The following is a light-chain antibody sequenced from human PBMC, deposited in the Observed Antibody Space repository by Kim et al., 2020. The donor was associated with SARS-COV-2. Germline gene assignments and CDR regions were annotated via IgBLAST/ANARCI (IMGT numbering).Light chain of an antibody. V-gene: IGLV6-57*01. CDR3: DYYGSSYTRRWV. CDR2: ADN. J-gene: IGLJ3*02. Sequence: VTGACNRSRGTSTSNDVEWYQQRPGSSHTTGIYADNQSSSGVQDRFSGSSDCSANPAYNTISGMKSEDQADYDCDYYGSSYTRRWVFGGGTQLTVL. CDR1: RGTSTSND.